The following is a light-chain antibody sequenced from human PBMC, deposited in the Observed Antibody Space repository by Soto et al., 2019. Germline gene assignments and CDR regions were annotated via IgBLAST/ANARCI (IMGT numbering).Light chain of an antibody. CDR2: DGT. J-gene: IGKJ2*01. CDR1: QSVFIW. V-gene: IGKV1-5*01. Sequence: DIQMTQSPSTLSASVGDRVTITCLAIQSVFIWLAWYQHKPGRAPKLLIFDGTNLENGIPSRFSGGGLETEFTLTISSLQPDDFATYYCHQYSSISFTFGHGTKLDI. CDR3: HQYSSISFT.